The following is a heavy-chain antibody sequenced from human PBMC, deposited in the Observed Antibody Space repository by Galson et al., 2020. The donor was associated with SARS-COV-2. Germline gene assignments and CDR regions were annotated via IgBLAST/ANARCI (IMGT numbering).Heavy chain of an antibody. V-gene: IGHV3-48*03. D-gene: IGHD4-17*01. CDR1: GFTFNIYE. J-gene: IGHJ6*02. CDR3: ARRSTMTYYAMDV. CDR2: IYTDGSTI. Sequence: GGSLRLFCVASGFTFNIYEMNWVRQAPGKGLEWLSYIYTDGSTIYYADSVKGRFTVSRDNAKTSLYLQMNSLRAEDTAVYYCARRSTMTYYAMDVWGQGTTVTVSS.